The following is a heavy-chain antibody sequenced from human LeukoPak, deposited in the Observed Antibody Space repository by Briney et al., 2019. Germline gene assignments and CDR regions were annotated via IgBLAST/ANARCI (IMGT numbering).Heavy chain of an antibody. CDR2: ISGSGGST. CDR3: AKGGYSSGWYDDY. D-gene: IGHD6-19*01. Sequence: GGSLRLSCAASGFTFSSYAMSWVRQAPVKGLEWVSAISGSGGSTYYADSVKGRFTISRDNSKNTLYLQMNSLRAEDTAVYYCAKGGYSSGWYDDYWGQGTLVTVSS. CDR1: GFTFSSYA. V-gene: IGHV3-23*01. J-gene: IGHJ4*02.